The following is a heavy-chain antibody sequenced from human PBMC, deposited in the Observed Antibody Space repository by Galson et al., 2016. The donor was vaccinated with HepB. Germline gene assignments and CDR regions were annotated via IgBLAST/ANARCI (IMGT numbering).Heavy chain of an antibody. D-gene: IGHD2-2*01. CDR3: AKIRLLCPSSTCYGVGLDY. Sequence: SLRLSCAASGFRFTKFAMTWVRQAPGKGLEWVSGISASGVTYYADSVRGRFTVSRDDSKNTVFLQMKSLRADDTALYYCAKIRLLCPSSTCYGVGLDYWGLGTLVTVSS. V-gene: IGHV3-23*01. CDR2: ISASGVT. CDR1: GFRFTKFA. J-gene: IGHJ4*02.